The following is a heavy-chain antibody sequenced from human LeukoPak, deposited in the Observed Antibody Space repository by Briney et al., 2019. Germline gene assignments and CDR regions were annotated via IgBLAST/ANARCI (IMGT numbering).Heavy chain of an antibody. Sequence: GGSLRLSCAASGFTLSSYAMHWVRQAPGKGLEWVAVISYDGSNKYYADSVKGRFTISRDNSKNTLYLQMNSLRAEDTAVYYCARDIGIAAVGYGMDVWGQGTTVTVSS. CDR1: GFTLSSYA. J-gene: IGHJ6*02. V-gene: IGHV3-30*04. CDR2: ISYDGSNK. D-gene: IGHD6-13*01. CDR3: ARDIGIAAVGYGMDV.